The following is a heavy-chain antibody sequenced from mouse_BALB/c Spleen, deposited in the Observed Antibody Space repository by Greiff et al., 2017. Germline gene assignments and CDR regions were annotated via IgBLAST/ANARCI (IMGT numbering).Heavy chain of an antibody. Sequence: EVQLVESGGGLVKPGGSLKLSCAASGFTFSSYAMSWVRQTPEKRLEWVASISSGGSTYYPDSVKGRFTISRDNARNILYMQMSSLGSEDTAMYYCAGGYAMDYWGQGTSVTVSS. J-gene: IGHJ4*01. CDR2: ISSGGST. CDR3: AGGYAMDY. CDR1: GFTFSSYA. V-gene: IGHV5-6-5*01.